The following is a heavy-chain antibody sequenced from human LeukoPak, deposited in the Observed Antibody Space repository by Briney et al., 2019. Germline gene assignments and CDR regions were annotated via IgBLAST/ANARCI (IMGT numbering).Heavy chain of an antibody. D-gene: IGHD6-13*01. CDR2: INPNSGGA. V-gene: IGHV1-2*02. J-gene: IGHJ4*02. Sequence: ASVKVSCKAFGYSFSGGYYIHRVRQAPGQGLEWLGWINPNSGGANYAQKFQGRVTMTKDTSISTAYMELTSLKSDDTAIYYCAREGSSWSLGYWGQGTLVTVSS. CDR3: AREGSSWSLGY. CDR1: GYSFSGGYY.